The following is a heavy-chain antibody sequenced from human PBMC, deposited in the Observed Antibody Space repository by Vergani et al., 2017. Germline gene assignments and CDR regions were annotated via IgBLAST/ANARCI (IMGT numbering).Heavy chain of an antibody. CDR1: GYTFTSYY. Sequence: QVQLVQSGAEVKKPGASVKVSCQASGYTFTSYYIHWVRQAPGQGLEWMGIINPSGRSTNYAQKFQGRVTMTRDTSTSTVFMELFSLRSEDTAVYYCALCCGTTNCYKCGKDWFDPWGQGTLVTVSS. CDR2: INPSGRST. V-gene: IGHV1-46*01. CDR3: ALCCGTTNCYKCGKDWFDP. D-gene: IGHD2-2*02. J-gene: IGHJ5*01.